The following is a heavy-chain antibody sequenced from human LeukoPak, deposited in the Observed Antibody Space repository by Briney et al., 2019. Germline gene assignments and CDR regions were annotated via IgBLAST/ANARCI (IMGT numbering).Heavy chain of an antibody. CDR1: GFTFSTYA. Sequence: GGSLRLSCAASGFTFSTYAMSWVRQAPGKGLEWVSAISGSGGSTYYADSVKGRFTISRDNSKNTLYLQMNSLRAEDTAVYYCAKSHSVVPRTGTDHWGQGTLVTVSS. D-gene: IGHD2-2*01. CDR2: ISGSGGST. CDR3: AKSHSVVPRTGTDH. J-gene: IGHJ5*02. V-gene: IGHV3-23*01.